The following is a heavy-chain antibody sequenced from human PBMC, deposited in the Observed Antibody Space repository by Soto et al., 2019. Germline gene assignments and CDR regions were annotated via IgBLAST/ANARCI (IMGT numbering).Heavy chain of an antibody. V-gene: IGHV5-51*01. CDR2: IYPGDSDT. Sequence: GESLKISCKASGYAFTSYWIAWVRQIPGRGLEWMGIIYPGDSDTRYSPSFQGQVTISADKSITTAYLQWNSLEASDTAMYYCARGYCTTTICDPWFDPWGQGTLVTVSS. J-gene: IGHJ5*02. D-gene: IGHD2-2*01. CDR3: ARGYCTTTICDPWFDP. CDR1: GYAFTSYW.